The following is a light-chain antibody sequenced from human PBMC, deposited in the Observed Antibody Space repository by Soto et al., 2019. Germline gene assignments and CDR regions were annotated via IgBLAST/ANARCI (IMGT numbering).Light chain of an antibody. CDR1: SSDIGSYHL. J-gene: IGLJ2*01. CDR2: EVT. CDR3: CSYAGNSDAV. V-gene: IGLV2-23*02. Sequence: QSVLSQPASVSGSPGQSITISCTGSSSDIGSYHLVSWFQQHPGKAPKLIISEVTRRPSGVSNRFSASKSGSTASLTISGLQAEDEADYYCCSYAGNSDAVFGGGTK.